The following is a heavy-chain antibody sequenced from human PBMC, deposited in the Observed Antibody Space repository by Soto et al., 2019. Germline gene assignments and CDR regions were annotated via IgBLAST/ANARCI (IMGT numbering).Heavy chain of an antibody. V-gene: IGHV1-8*01. CDR1: GYTFTSYD. Sequence: ASVKVSCKASGYTFTSYDINWVRQATGQGLEWMGWMNPNSGNTGYAQKFQGRVTMTRNTSISTAYMELSSLRSEDTAVYYCARHGGSGSYDWDCYYYYGMDVWGQGTTVTVSS. D-gene: IGHD1-26*01. J-gene: IGHJ6*02. CDR2: MNPNSGNT. CDR3: ARHGGSGSYDWDCYYYYGMDV.